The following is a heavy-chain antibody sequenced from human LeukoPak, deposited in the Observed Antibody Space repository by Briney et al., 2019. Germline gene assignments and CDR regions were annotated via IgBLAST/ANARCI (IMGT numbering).Heavy chain of an antibody. CDR2: IYPSDSDT. J-gene: IGHJ4*02. V-gene: IGHV5-51*01. Sequence: GESLKISCKGSGYSFTTYWTGWVRQMHGKGLEWMGIIYPSDSDTRYSPSFQGQVTISADKSISTAYLQWSSLKASDTAIYYCARHGGMGCSGGSCYYYWGQGTLVTVSS. D-gene: IGHD2-15*01. CDR3: ARHGGMGCSGGSCYYY. CDR1: GYSFTTYW.